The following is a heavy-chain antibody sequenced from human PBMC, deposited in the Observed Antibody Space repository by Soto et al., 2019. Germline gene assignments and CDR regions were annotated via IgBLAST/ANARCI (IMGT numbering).Heavy chain of an antibody. J-gene: IGHJ4*02. CDR2: IYSGNT. V-gene: IGHV4-31*03. D-gene: IGHD3-16*01. Sequence: QVQLQESGPGLVKSSQTLSLTCSVSGGSISSGVYYWTWIRQHPGKGLEWIGNIYSGNTNYNPSRKSRVTKSADPPKNQLSLELSSVTAADTAVYYCVRLGDWPGGYWGQGTLVAVSS. CDR3: VRLGDWPGGY. CDR1: GGSISSGVYY.